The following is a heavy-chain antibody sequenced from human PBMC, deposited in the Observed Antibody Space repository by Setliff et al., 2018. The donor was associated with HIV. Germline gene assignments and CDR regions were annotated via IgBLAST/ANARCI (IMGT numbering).Heavy chain of an antibody. Sequence: ASVKVSCKASGYTFTSYGISWVRQAPGQGLEWMGWISAYNGNTNYAQMLQGIDTMTTDTSTSTAYMDLRGLRSDDTAVYYCARLSRDGYNGGGWFDPWGQGTLVTVSS. CDR2: ISAYNGNT. J-gene: IGHJ5*02. CDR3: ARLSRDGYNGGGWFDP. D-gene: IGHD2-21*01. V-gene: IGHV1-18*01. CDR1: GYTFTSYG.